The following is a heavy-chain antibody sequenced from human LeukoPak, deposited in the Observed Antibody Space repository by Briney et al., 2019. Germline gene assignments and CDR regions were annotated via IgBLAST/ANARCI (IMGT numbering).Heavy chain of an antibody. CDR3: ARVVVEGGRTHNSEIPRFDH. V-gene: IGHV4-39*01. Sequence: PSETLSLTCTVSSGSIGSSSNYWGWIRQAPGKGLEWIGNVYYSGSTFYNPSLKSRVTISVDTSKNQFSLKLRSVTAADTAIYYCARVVVEGGRTHNSEIPRFDHWGQGTLVTVSS. CDR2: VYYSGST. J-gene: IGHJ4*02. D-gene: IGHD2-15*01. CDR1: SGSIGSSSNY.